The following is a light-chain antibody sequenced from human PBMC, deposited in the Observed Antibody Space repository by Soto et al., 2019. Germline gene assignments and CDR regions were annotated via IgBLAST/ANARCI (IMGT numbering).Light chain of an antibody. Sequence: EIVMTQSPATVSVSPGERATLYCRASQSVGNNLAWYQQKPGQAPSLFIFGASVRATGVPDRFSGSGSGMEFTLSISNLQSEDSAVYYCQQYESWPPLFTFGQGTKVDVK. J-gene: IGKJ2*01. CDR1: QSVGNN. CDR2: GAS. V-gene: IGKV3-15*01. CDR3: QQYESWPPLFT.